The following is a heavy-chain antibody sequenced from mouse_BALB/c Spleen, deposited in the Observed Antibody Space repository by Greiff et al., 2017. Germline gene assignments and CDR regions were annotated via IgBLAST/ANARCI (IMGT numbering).Heavy chain of an antibody. V-gene: IGHV3-2*02. CDR2: ISYSGST. CDR3: ARSWDWFAY. Sequence: EVKLMESGPGLVKPSQSLSLTCTVTGYSITSDYAWNWIRQFPGNKLEWMGYISYSGSTSYNPSLKSRISITRDTSKNQFFLQLNSVTTEDTATYYCARSWDWFAYWGQGTLVTVSA. D-gene: IGHD4-1*01. CDR1: GYSITSDYA. J-gene: IGHJ3*01.